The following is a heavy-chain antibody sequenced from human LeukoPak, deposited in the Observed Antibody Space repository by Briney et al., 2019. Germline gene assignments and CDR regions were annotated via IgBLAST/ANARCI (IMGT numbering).Heavy chain of an antibody. CDR2: ISGSGGST. J-gene: IGHJ4*02. V-gene: IGHV3-23*01. CDR1: GFTFSSYA. CDR3: AKFGRGYGSGSYYNERKYYFDY. D-gene: IGHD3-10*01. Sequence: GGSLRLSCAASGFTFSSYAMSWVRQAPGKGLEWVSAISGSGGSTYYADSVKGRFTISRDNSKNTLYLQMNSLRAEDTAVYYCAKFGRGYGSGSYYNERKYYFDYWGQGTLVTVSS.